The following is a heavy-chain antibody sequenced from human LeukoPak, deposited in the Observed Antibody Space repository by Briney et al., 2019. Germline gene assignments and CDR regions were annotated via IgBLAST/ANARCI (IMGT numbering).Heavy chain of an antibody. D-gene: IGHD3-22*01. Sequence: SETLSLTCAVSGGSISRSNWWSWVRQPPGKGLEWIGEIYHSGSTNYNPSLMSRVTISLDTSKNQFSLKLSSVTAADTAVYYCARVGPYYYDSSDYWGQGTLVTVSS. CDR3: ARVGPYYYDSSDY. V-gene: IGHV4-4*02. J-gene: IGHJ4*02. CDR2: IYHSGST. CDR1: GGSISRSNW.